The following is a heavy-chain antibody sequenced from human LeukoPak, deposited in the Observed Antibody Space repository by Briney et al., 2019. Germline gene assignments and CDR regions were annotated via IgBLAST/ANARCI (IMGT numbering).Heavy chain of an antibody. CDR3: VRQAGCNSGSCYYGMDV. Sequence: SETLSLTCNVSGGSMSGRSYYWGWIRQPPGKGLEWIGSIAYSGTTYHNPSLKSRGTISADTSKNQFSLKLRSVTAADTAAFYCVRQAGCNSGSCYYGMDVWGQGTTVTVS. D-gene: IGHD2-15*01. CDR2: IAYSGTT. CDR1: GGSMSGRSYY. V-gene: IGHV4-39*01. J-gene: IGHJ6*02.